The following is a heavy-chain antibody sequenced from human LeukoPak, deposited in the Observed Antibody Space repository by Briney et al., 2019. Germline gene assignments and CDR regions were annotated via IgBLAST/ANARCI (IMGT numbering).Heavy chain of an antibody. CDR3: AKDPNWEEPQDYFDY. CDR2: IICIGGST. D-gene: IGHD7-27*01. V-gene: IGHV3-23*01. CDR1: GFTFSSYA. Sequence: PGGSLRLSCAASGFTFSSYAMSWVRQAPGKGREWVSAIICIGGSTYYADSVKGRLIISRDNYKNTLYLQMNSLRAEDTAVYYCAKDPNWEEPQDYFDYWGQGTLVTVSS. J-gene: IGHJ4*02.